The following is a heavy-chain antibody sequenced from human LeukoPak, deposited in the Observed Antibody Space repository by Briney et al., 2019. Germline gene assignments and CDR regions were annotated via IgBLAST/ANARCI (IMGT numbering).Heavy chain of an antibody. V-gene: IGHV3-23*01. CDR3: AYLDSSGYYYGRLRY. CDR1: GFTFSDHA. D-gene: IGHD3-22*01. CDR2: ISAGGDRT. Sequence: GGSLRLSCAASGFTFSDHAMSWVRQTPAKGLESVSSISAGGDRTHYADSVKGRFPVSRDNSKNTLYLHMNSLRAEDTAVYFCAYLDSSGYYYGRLRYWGQGTPVTVSS. J-gene: IGHJ4*02.